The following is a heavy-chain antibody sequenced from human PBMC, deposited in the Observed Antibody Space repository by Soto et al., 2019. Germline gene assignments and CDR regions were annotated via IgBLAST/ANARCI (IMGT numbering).Heavy chain of an antibody. CDR3: ARDLIISDFWSGYYQLYYYYYGMDV. D-gene: IGHD3-3*01. CDR2: INPSGGST. CDR1: GYTFTGYY. V-gene: IGHV1-46*01. Sequence: ASVKVSCKASGYTFTGYYMHWVRQAPGQGLEWMGKINPSGGSTSYAQKFQGRVTMTRDTSTSTVYMELSSLRSEDTAVYYCARDLIISDFWSGYYQLYYYYYGMDVWGQGTTVTVSS. J-gene: IGHJ6*02.